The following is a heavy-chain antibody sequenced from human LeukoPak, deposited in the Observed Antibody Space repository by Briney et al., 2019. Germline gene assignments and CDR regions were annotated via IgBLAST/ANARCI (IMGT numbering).Heavy chain of an antibody. CDR3: ARGSYGSGSYYNPDDAFDI. CDR1: GFTFSDYY. CDR2: IISSGSTI. Sequence: GGSLRLSCAASGFTFSDYYMSWIRQAPGKGLEWVSYIISSGSTIYYADSVKGRFTISRANAKNSLYLQMNSLRAEDTAVYYCARGSYGSGSYYNPDDAFDIWGQGTMVTVSS. V-gene: IGHV3-11*01. D-gene: IGHD3-10*01. J-gene: IGHJ3*02.